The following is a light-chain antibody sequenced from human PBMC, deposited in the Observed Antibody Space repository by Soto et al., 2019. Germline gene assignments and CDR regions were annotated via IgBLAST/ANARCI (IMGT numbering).Light chain of an antibody. J-gene: IGKJ3*01. CDR1: QSVRGNF. CDR2: GAS. Sequence: EIVLTQSPGPLSLSPGERATLSCRASQSVRGNFLAWYQQKPGQAPRLLIYGASSRATGIPDRFSGSGSGTDFTLTITRLEPEDVAVFYCQQYGTSLLTLGPGTKVDIK. CDR3: QQYGTSLLT. V-gene: IGKV3-20*01.